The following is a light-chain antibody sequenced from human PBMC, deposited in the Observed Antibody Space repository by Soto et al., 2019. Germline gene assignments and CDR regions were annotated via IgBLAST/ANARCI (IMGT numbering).Light chain of an antibody. J-gene: IGLJ1*01. CDR2: RNN. CDR1: SSNIGSNY. V-gene: IGLV1-47*01. CDR3: AAWDDSLSGYV. Sequence: QSVLTQPPSASGTPGQRVTISCSGSSSNIGSNYVYWYQQLPGTAPKLLIYRNNQRPSGVPDQFSGSKSGTSASLAISGLRSEYEAAYYCAAWDDSLSGYVVGTGTKVPVL.